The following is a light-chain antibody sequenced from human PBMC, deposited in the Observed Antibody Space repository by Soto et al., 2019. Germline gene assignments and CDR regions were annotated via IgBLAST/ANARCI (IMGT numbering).Light chain of an antibody. V-gene: IGKV1-12*01. CDR1: QDISTR. Sequence: DLQLTQSPSSVSASVGDRVTITCRASQDISTRLAWYQQKPGTAPKLLIYAASTLLSGVPSRFSGSGSVTDFSLTVSSLQPEDLATYFCQQDNTFPWTLGQGTKVDIK. CDR2: AAS. CDR3: QQDNTFPWT. J-gene: IGKJ1*01.